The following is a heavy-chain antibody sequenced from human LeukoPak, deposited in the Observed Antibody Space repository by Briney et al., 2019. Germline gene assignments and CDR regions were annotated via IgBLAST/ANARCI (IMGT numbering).Heavy chain of an antibody. CDR2: INHSGST. CDR3: ARDLTPQFYDSSGYNNWFDP. J-gene: IGHJ5*02. V-gene: IGHV4-34*01. Sequence: SETLSLTCAVYGGSFSGYYWSWIRQPPGKGLEWIGEINHSGSTNYNPSLKSRVTMSVDTSKNQFSLKLSSVTAADTAVYYCARDLTPQFYDSSGYNNWFDPWGQGTLVTVS. D-gene: IGHD3-22*01. CDR1: GGSFSGYY.